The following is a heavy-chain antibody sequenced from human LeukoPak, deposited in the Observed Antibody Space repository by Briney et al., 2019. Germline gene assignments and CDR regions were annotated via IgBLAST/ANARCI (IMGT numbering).Heavy chain of an antibody. CDR1: VSTFSNYN. V-gene: IGHV3-21*01. D-gene: IGHD1-26*01. CDR2: ISSDSNDI. CDR3: ATRQLGPTTNY. Sequence: GGSLRLSCAASVSTFSNYNMNWVRQAPGKGPEWVSSISSDSNDIYYAGSMQGRITISRDNAKNSLYLHMNSLRAEDTAVYYCATRQLGPTTNYWGQGTLVTVSS. J-gene: IGHJ4*02.